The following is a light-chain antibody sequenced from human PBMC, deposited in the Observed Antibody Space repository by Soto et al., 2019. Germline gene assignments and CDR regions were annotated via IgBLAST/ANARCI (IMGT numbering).Light chain of an antibody. CDR1: QGIRND. J-gene: IGKJ4*01. CDR3: QQLRSYPST. V-gene: IGKV1-17*01. CDR2: AAS. Sequence: DIQMTQSPSSLSASVGDRVTITCRASQGIRNDLGWYQQKSGKAPKRLIYAASSLQGGVPSRFSGSGFGTDFTLTISSLQAEDFASYYCQQLRSYPSTFGGGTKVDIK.